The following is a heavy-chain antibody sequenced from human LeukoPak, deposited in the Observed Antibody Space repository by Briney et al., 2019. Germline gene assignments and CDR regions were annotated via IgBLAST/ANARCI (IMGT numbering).Heavy chain of an antibody. Sequence: GGSLRLSCAASGFTFSSHWMSWVRQAPGKGLEWVANIKKDGSEKYYVDAVKGRFTISRDNAKTSLYLQMNSLRAEDTAVYYCARYRNYYYYMDVWGKGTTVTISS. CDR3: ARYRNYYYYMDV. J-gene: IGHJ6*03. CDR2: IKKDGSEK. CDR1: GFTFSSHW. D-gene: IGHD3-16*02. V-gene: IGHV3-7*01.